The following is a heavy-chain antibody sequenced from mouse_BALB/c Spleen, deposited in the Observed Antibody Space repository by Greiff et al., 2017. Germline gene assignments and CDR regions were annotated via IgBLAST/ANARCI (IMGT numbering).Heavy chain of an antibody. CDR3: ARNYGSSSDYFDY. CDR1: GYAFSSYW. CDR2: IYPGDGDT. J-gene: IGHJ2*01. V-gene: IGHV1-80*01. Sequence: VKLMESGAELVRPGSSVKISCKASGYAFSSYWMNWVKQRPGQGLEWIGQIYPGDGDTNYNGKFKGKATLTADKSSSTAYMQLSSLTSEDSAVYFCARNYGSSSDYFDYWGQGTTLTVSP. D-gene: IGHD1-1*01.